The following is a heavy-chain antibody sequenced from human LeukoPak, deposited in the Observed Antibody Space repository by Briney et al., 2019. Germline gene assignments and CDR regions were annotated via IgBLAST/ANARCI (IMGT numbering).Heavy chain of an antibody. D-gene: IGHD3-10*01. CDR3: ARSALWFGELDNYYMDV. J-gene: IGHJ6*03. V-gene: IGHV4-59*01. CDR2: IYYSGST. CDR1: GGSISSYY. Sequence: SETLSLTCTVSGGSISSYYWSWIRQPPGKGLEWIGYIYYSGSTNYNPSLKSRVAISVDTSKNQFSLKLSSVTAADTAVYYCARSALWFGELDNYYMDVWGKRTTVTVSS.